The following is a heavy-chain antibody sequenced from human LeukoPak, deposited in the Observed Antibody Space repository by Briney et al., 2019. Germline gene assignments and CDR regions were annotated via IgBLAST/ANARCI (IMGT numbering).Heavy chain of an antibody. CDR2: ISGSGSST. D-gene: IGHD3-22*01. V-gene: IGHV3-23*01. CDR1: GFTFSSYA. CDR3: ARQIGPDY. J-gene: IGHJ4*02. Sequence: GGSLRLSCAASGFTFSSYAMTWVRQAPGRGLEWVSAISGSGSSTYYADSMKGRLTISRDNSKNTLFLQMNSLRAEDTAVYYCARQIGPDYWGQGTLVTVSS.